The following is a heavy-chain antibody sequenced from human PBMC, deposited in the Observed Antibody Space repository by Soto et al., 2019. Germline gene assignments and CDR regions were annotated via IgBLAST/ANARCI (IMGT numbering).Heavy chain of an antibody. Sequence: SETLSRTCAVYGGSLSCDYWTWIRQPPGPGLEWIGEINPGGITNYNPYVKSRLTISLDTSQPQVSLDVKAVTAAETAVYYCAGVVIRIAIKSIDGGGPGSLVT. CDR3: AGVVIRIAIKSIDG. V-gene: IGHV4-34*01. CDR1: GGSLSCDY. D-gene: IGHD2-15*01. CDR2: INPGGIT. J-gene: IGHJ4*02.